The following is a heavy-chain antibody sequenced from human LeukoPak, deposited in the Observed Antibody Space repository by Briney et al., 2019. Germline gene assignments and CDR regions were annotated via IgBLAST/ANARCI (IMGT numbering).Heavy chain of an antibody. D-gene: IGHD1-26*01. V-gene: IGHV4-59*12. J-gene: IGHJ1*01. Sequence: SETLSLTCTVSGGSISSYYWSWIRQPPGKGLERIGYIYYSGSTNYNPSLKSRVTISVDTSKNQFSLKLSSVTAADTAVYYCARGGVGATRAEYFQHWGQGTLVTVSS. CDR3: ARGGVGATRAEYFQH. CDR1: GGSISSYY. CDR2: IYYSGST.